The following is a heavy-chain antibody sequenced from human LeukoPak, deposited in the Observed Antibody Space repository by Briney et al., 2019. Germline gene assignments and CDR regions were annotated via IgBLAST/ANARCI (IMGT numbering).Heavy chain of an antibody. CDR3: ARYCSSTSCSQDY. CDR1: GYTFTGYY. V-gene: IGHV1-2*02. CDR2: INPNSGAT. J-gene: IGHJ4*02. Sequence: GASVKVSCKASGYTFTGYYMHWVRQAPGQGLEWMGWINPNSGATNYAQKFQGRVTMTRDTSISTAYMELSRLRSDDTAVYYCARYCSSTSCSQDYWGQGTLVTVSS. D-gene: IGHD2-2*01.